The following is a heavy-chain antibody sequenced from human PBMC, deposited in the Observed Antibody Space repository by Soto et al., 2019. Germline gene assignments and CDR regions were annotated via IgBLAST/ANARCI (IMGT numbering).Heavy chain of an antibody. J-gene: IGHJ6*02. Sequence: SETLSLTCTVSGGSISSGDYYWSWIRQPPGKGLEWIGYIYYSGSTYYNPSLKSRVTISVDTSKNQFSLKLSSVTAADTAVYYCARGVGXSSTSCYFNYYYYGMDVWGQGTTVTVSS. CDR3: ARGVGXSSTSCYFNYYYYGMDV. CDR2: IYYSGST. D-gene: IGHD2-2*01. V-gene: IGHV4-30-4*01. CDR1: GGSISSGDYY.